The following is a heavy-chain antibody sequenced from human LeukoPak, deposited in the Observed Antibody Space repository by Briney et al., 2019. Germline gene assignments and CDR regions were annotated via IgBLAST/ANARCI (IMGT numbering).Heavy chain of an antibody. D-gene: IGHD6-13*01. CDR3: ARGGHRVRQLGIMDV. CDR2: INHSGST. V-gene: IGHV4-34*01. J-gene: IGHJ6*02. Sequence: SETLSLTCAAYGGSFSGYYWSWIRQPPGKGLEWIGEINHSGSTNYNPSLKSRVTISVDTSKNQFSLKLSSVTAADTAVYYCARGGHRVRQLGIMDVWGQGTTVTVSS. CDR1: GGSFSGYY.